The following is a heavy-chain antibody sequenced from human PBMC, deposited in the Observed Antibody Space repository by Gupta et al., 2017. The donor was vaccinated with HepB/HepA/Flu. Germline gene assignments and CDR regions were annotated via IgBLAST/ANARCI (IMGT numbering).Heavy chain of an antibody. CDR1: GGSFSGYY. D-gene: IGHD7-27*01. CDR2: INNGGRT. J-gene: IGHJ4*02. Sequence: QVQLQQWGAGLLKPSETLSLTCAVYGGSFSGYYWSWIRQPPGKGLEGIGEINNGGRTNDNPARTSRVTISVETAKKKWSLKVGSVRAADKYVYYFAKDRANWGPPFADGRQGTIVTVYS. V-gene: IGHV4-34*01. CDR3: AKDRANWGPPFAD.